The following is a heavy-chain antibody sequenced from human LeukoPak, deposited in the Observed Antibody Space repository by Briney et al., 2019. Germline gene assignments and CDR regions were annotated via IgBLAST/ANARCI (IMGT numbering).Heavy chain of an antibody. Sequence: SVKVSCKASGGTFSSYAISRVRQAPGQGLEWMGRIIPIFGIANYAQKFQGRVTITADKSTSTAYMELSSLRSEDTAVYYCARDRAITGTTDAFDIWGQGTMVTVSS. CDR1: GGTFSSYA. V-gene: IGHV1-69*04. D-gene: IGHD1-20*01. CDR3: ARDRAITGTTDAFDI. CDR2: IIPIFGIA. J-gene: IGHJ3*02.